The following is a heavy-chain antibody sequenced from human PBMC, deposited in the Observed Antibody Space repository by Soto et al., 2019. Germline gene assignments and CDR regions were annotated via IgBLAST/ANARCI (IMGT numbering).Heavy chain of an antibody. Sequence: GGSLRLSCAASGFTFSSYGMHWVRQAPGKGLEWVAVIWYDGSNKYYADSVKGRFTISRDNSKNTLYLQMNSLRAEDTAVYYCAREGISDYIWGSYRHDAFDIWGQGTMVTVSS. D-gene: IGHD3-16*02. CDR2: IWYDGSNK. V-gene: IGHV3-33*01. CDR1: GFTFSSYG. CDR3: AREGISDYIWGSYRHDAFDI. J-gene: IGHJ3*02.